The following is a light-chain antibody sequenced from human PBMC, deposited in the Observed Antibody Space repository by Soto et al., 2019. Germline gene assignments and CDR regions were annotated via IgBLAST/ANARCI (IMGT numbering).Light chain of an antibody. CDR2: EVS. CDR3: TSYTRTRNLL. Sequence: QSALTQPASVSGSPGQSITISCTGTSSDVGAYNYVSWYQHDPGRAPKLIIFEVSHRPSGVSDRFSGSKSGNTASLTISGLQTEDEADYYCTSYTRTRNLLFGGGTKLTVL. V-gene: IGLV2-14*01. CDR1: SSDVGAYNY. J-gene: IGLJ2*01.